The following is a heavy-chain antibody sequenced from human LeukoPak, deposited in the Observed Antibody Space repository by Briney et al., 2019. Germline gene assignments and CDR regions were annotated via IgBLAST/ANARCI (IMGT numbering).Heavy chain of an antibody. CDR3: ATGSGHDSSGYSYRYYYYYMDV. V-gene: IGHV1-24*01. D-gene: IGHD3-22*01. Sequence: ASVKVSCKVSGYTLTELSMHWVRQAPGKGLEWMGGFDPEDGETIYAQKFQGRVTMTEDTSTDTAYMELSSLRSEDTAVYYCATGSGHDSSGYSYRYYYYYMDVWGKGTTVTVSS. CDR1: GYTLTELS. J-gene: IGHJ6*03. CDR2: FDPEDGET.